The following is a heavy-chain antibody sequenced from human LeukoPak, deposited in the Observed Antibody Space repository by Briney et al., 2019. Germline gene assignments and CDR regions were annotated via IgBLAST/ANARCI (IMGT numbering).Heavy chain of an antibody. V-gene: IGHV3-21*01. J-gene: IGHJ4*02. CDR1: GFTFSSYS. Sequence: GGSLRLSCAASGFTFSSYSMNWVRQAPGEGLEWVSSISSSSSYMYYADSVKGRFTISRDNAKNSLYLQMNSLRAEDTAVYYCARVITVAVEADYWGQGTLVTVSS. CDR3: ARVITVAVEADY. D-gene: IGHD6-19*01. CDR2: ISSSSSYM.